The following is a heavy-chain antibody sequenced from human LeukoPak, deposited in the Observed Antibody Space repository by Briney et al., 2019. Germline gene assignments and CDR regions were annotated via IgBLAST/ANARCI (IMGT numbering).Heavy chain of an antibody. CDR3: ARDQGMDPFYYYYGMDV. Sequence: GRSLRLSCAASGFTFSSYAMHWVRQAPGKGLEWVAVISYDGSNKYYANSVKGLFTISRNNSKNTLYLQINSVRAEDTAVYYCARDQGMDPFYYYYGMDVWGQGTTVTVSS. D-gene: IGHD6-13*01. CDR1: GFTFSSYA. V-gene: IGHV3-30-3*01. CDR2: ISYDGSNK. J-gene: IGHJ6*02.